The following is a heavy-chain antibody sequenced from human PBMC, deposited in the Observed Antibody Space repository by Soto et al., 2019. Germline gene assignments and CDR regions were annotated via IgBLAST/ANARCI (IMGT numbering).Heavy chain of an antibody. D-gene: IGHD3-22*01. CDR3: ASRTYYYDSSDFGRFDY. CDR1: GGSISSGGHS. V-gene: IGHV4-30-2*01. Sequence: SETLSLTCAVSGGSISSGGHSWSWIRQPPGKGLEWIGYIYHSGSTYYNPSLKSRVTISVDRSKNQFSLKLSSVTAADTAVYYCASRTYYYDSSDFGRFDYWGQGTLVTVSS. J-gene: IGHJ4*02. CDR2: IYHSGST.